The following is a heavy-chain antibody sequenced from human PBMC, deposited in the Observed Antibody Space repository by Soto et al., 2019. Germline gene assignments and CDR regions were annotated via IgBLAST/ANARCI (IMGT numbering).Heavy chain of an antibody. V-gene: IGHV3-23*01. CDR1: GFTFSSYA. CDR2: ISGSGGST. D-gene: IGHD4-4*01. CDR3: ANSARDYSNPWYYGMDV. Sequence: GGSLRLSCAASGFTFSSYAMSWVRQAPGKGLEWVSAISGSGGSTYYADSVKGRFTISRDNSKNTLYLQMNSLRAEDTAVYYCANSARDYSNPWYYGMDVWGQGTTVTVSS. J-gene: IGHJ6*02.